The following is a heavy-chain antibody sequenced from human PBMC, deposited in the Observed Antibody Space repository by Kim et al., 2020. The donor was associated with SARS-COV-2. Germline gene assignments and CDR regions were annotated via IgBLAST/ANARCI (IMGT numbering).Heavy chain of an antibody. J-gene: IGHJ4*02. Sequence: SETLSLTCTVSGGSISSSGYYWGWIRQPPGXXXEWIXSIYYXGSTYYNPSLKSRXSISGXXSKXXXSLXLSSGPPADTAXYYXXGHXXXTYXFXYWXXGTLVTVSS. D-gene: IGHD2-21*01. V-gene: IGHV4-39*01. CDR1: GGSISSSGYY. CDR3: XGHXXXTYXFXY. CDR2: IYYXGST.